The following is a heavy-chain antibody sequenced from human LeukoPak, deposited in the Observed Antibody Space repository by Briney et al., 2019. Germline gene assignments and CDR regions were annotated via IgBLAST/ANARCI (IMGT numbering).Heavy chain of an antibody. D-gene: IGHD5-12*01. V-gene: IGHV3-53*01. Sequence: GGSLRLSCAASGFTVSSNYTSWVRQAPGKGLEWVSVIYSGGSTYYADSVKGRFTISRDNSKNTLCLQMNSLRAEDTAVYYCAREVNSGLDYWSQGILVTVSS. CDR2: IYSGGST. CDR3: AREVNSGLDY. CDR1: GFTVSSNY. J-gene: IGHJ4*02.